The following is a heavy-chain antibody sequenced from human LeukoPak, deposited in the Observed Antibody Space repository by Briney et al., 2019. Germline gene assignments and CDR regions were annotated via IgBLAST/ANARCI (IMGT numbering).Heavy chain of an antibody. CDR1: GGSISSYY. Sequence: PETLSLTCTVSGGSISSYYWSWIRQPPGKGLEWIGYIYYSGSTNYNPSLKSRVTISVDTSKNQFSLKLSSVTAADTAVYYWARAPYHYDILTGGEYYYYMDVWGKGTTVTVSS. V-gene: IGHV4-59*01. J-gene: IGHJ6*03. CDR3: ARAPYHYDILTGGEYYYYMDV. CDR2: IYYSGST. D-gene: IGHD3-9*01.